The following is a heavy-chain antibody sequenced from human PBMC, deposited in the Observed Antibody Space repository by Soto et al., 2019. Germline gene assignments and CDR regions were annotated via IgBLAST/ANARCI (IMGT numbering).Heavy chain of an antibody. V-gene: IGHV3-21*01. D-gene: IGHD2-15*01. CDR1: GFTFSSYS. CDR2: ISSSSSYI. Sequence: WSLRLSCAASGFTFSSYSMNWVSQAPGKGLEWVSSISSSSSYIYYADSVKGRFTISRDNAKNSLYLQMNSLRAEDKAVYYCARDIVVVVAATLLGMEVWGQGSTVTVSS. J-gene: IGHJ6*02. CDR3: ARDIVVVVAATLLGMEV.